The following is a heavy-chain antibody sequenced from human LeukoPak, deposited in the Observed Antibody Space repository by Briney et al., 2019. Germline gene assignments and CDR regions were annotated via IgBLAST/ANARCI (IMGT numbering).Heavy chain of an antibody. CDR3: ARGSYDFWSGPPHAWFDP. V-gene: IGHV4-61*02. J-gene: IGHJ5*02. CDR1: GGSISSGSYY. CDR2: IYTSGST. Sequence: PSETLSLTCTVSGGSISSGSYYWSWIRQPAGKGLEWIGRIYTSGSTNYNPSLKSRVTISVDTSKNQFSLKLSSVTAADTAVYYCARGSYDFWSGPPHAWFDPWGQGTLVTVSS. D-gene: IGHD3-3*01.